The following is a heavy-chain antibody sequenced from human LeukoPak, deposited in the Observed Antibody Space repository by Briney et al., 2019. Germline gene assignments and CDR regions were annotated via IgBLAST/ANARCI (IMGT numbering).Heavy chain of an antibody. D-gene: IGHD2-8*01. Sequence: GGSLRLSCAPCLFTFISYGMHWVRQAPGKGLEWAAFIWYDGSNEYYADSVKGRFTISRDNSKNTLYLQMNSLRVEDTVGYDCAVYRVGADVTGDYYYVTDGWGQGTTVTVSS. J-gene: IGHJ6*02. CDR3: AVYRVGADVTGDYYYVTDG. V-gene: IGHV3-30*02. CDR1: LFTFISYG. CDR2: IWYDGSNE.